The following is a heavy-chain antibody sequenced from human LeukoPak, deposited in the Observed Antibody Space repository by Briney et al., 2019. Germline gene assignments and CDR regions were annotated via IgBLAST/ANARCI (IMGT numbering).Heavy chain of an antibody. D-gene: IGHD3-22*01. CDR2: IYYSGST. V-gene: IGHV4-59*12. CDR1: GGSISNKY. Sequence: SETLSLTCTVSGGSISNKYWSWIRQPPGKGLEWIGYIYYSGSTYYNPSLKSRVTISVDTSKNQFSLKLSSVTAADTAVYYCARVITMIVVEWGQGTLVTVSS. J-gene: IGHJ4*02. CDR3: ARVITMIVVE.